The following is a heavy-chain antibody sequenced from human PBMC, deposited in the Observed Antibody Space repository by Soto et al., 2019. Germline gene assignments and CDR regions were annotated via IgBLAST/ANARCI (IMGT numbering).Heavy chain of an antibody. Sequence: QVQLVQSGAEVKKPGSSVKVSCKASGGTFSSYAISWVRQAPGQGLEWMGGIIPIFGTANYAQKFQGRVTITADESTSTAYRELSSLRSEDTAVYYCARDTTSMAYGWFDPWGQGTLVTVSS. CDR1: GGTFSSYA. CDR2: IIPIFGTA. V-gene: IGHV1-69*12. CDR3: ARDTTSMAYGWFDP. D-gene: IGHD5-18*01. J-gene: IGHJ5*02.